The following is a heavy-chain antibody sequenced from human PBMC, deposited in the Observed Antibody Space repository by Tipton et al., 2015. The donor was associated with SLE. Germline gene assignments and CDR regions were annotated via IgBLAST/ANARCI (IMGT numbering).Heavy chain of an antibody. J-gene: IGHJ4*02. CDR1: GFTFSSYS. CDR3: ARLLVVVVPAAIKGGDY. CDR2: ISSSSSYI. Sequence: SLRLSCAASGFTFSSYSMNWVRQAPGKGLEWVSSISSSSSYIYYADSVKGRFTISRDNAKNSLYLQMNSLRAEDTAVYYCARLLVVVVPAAIKGGDYWGQGTLVTVSS. V-gene: IGHV3-21*01. D-gene: IGHD2-2*02.